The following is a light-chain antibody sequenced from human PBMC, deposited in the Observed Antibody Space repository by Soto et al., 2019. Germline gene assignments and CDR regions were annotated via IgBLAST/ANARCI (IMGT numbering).Light chain of an antibody. V-gene: IGLV1-44*01. CDR1: SSNIGSSP. CDR2: SNN. CDR3: AAWDDSLNGVV. Sequence: QSVLTQPPSASVTPGQRVTISCSGSSSNIGSSPVNWYQQLPGTAPKLLIYSNNQRPSGVPDRFSGSKSGTSASLAISGLQSEDEADYCCAAWDDSLNGVVFGGGTKLTVL. J-gene: IGLJ2*01.